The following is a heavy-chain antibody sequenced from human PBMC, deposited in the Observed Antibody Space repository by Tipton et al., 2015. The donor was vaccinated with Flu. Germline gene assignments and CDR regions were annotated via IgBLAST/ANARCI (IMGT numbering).Heavy chain of an antibody. CDR1: GGSISSTSYY. J-gene: IGHJ4*02. CDR3: AQLSTFYFFFDS. V-gene: IGHV4-39*07. Sequence: TLSLTCTVSGGSISSTSYYWGWVRQPPGKGLEWIGNIYNTGDTFYNPSLRSRVTISLDTSKNQFSLRLRFVTAAGTAVYFCAQLSTFYFFFDSWGQGSQVAVSS. D-gene: IGHD2-2*01. CDR2: IYNTGDT.